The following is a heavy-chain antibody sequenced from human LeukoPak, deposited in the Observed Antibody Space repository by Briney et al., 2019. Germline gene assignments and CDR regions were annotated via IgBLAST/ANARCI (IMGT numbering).Heavy chain of an antibody. Sequence: SETLSLTCAVYGGSFSGYYWSWIRQPPGKGLEWIGEINHSGSTNYSPSLKSRVTISVDTSKNQFSLKLSSVTAADTAVYYCARDRGTMVRGSRKEFDPWGQGTLVTVSS. V-gene: IGHV4-34*01. CDR3: ARDRGTMVRGSRKEFDP. CDR2: INHSGST. J-gene: IGHJ5*02. D-gene: IGHD3-10*01. CDR1: GGSFSGYY.